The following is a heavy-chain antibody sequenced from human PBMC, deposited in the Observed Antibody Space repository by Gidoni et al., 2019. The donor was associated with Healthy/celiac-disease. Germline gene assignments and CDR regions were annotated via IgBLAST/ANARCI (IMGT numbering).Heavy chain of an antibody. CDR1: GFTFSSYG. V-gene: IGHV3-30*18. D-gene: IGHD2-15*01. Sequence: QVQLVESGGGVVQPGRSLRLSCAASGFTFSSYGMHWVRQAPGKGLEWVAVISYDGSNKYYADSVKGRFTISRDNSKNTLYLQMNSLRAEDTAVYYCAKAGYCSGGSCDYYYYGMDVWGQGTTVTVSS. J-gene: IGHJ6*02. CDR2: ISYDGSNK. CDR3: AKAGYCSGGSCDYYYYGMDV.